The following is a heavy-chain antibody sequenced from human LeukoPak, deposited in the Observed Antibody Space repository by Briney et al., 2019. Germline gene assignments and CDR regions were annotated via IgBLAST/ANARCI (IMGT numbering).Heavy chain of an antibody. CDR1: GGSISSYY. Sequence: SETLSLTCTVSGGSISSYYWSWIRQPPGKGLEWIGSIYYSGSTYYNPSLKSRVTISVDTSKNQFSLKLSSVTAADTAVYYCATLSLGYCSSTSCQRDYWGQGTLVTVSS. D-gene: IGHD2-2*01. CDR2: IYYSGST. CDR3: ATLSLGYCSSTSCQRDY. V-gene: IGHV4-39*07. J-gene: IGHJ4*02.